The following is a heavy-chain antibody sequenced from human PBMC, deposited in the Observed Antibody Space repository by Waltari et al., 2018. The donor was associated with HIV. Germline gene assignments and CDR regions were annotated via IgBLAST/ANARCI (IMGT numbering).Heavy chain of an antibody. D-gene: IGHD2-2*01. Sequence: QLQLQESGPGRVKPSETLSLTCTVSGGSISSSSYYWGWIRQPTGKVMEWNGSIYYSGSTSYNPSLKSRFTISVDTSKNQFSLKLSSVTAADTAVYYCATGSPVVVPAASRVWWFDPWGQGTLVTVSS. V-gene: IGHV4-39*07. CDR1: GGSISSSSYY. J-gene: IGHJ5*02. CDR3: ATGSPVVVPAASRVWWFDP. CDR2: IYYSGST.